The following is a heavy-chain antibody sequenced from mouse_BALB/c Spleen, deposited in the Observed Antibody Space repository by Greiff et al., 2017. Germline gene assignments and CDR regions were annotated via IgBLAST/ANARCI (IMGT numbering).Heavy chain of an antibody. CDR3: TRELGGFAY. J-gene: IGHJ3*01. Sequence: VQLQQPGAELVKPGASVKLSCKASGYTFTSYYMYWVKQRPGQGLEWIGGINPSNGGTNFNEKFKSKATLTVDKSSSTAYMQLSSLTSEDSAVYYWTRELGGFAYWGQGTLVTVSA. D-gene: IGHD4-1*01. CDR2: INPSNGGT. CDR1: GYTFTSYY. V-gene: IGHV1S81*02.